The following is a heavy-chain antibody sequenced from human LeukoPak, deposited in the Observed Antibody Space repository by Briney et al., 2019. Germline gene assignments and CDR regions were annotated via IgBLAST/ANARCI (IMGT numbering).Heavy chain of an antibody. CDR3: ARELRYSSSRAEDY. D-gene: IGHD6-13*01. CDR2: INPDNGDT. V-gene: IGHV1-3*01. J-gene: IGHJ4*02. Sequence: ASVKVSCKTSGYSFTSQDMHWVRQAPGQSLEWTGCINPDNGDTQYSQEFQGRVTITRDTSATTAYMELRSLRSDDTAVYYCARELRYSSSRAEDYWGQGTLVTVSS. CDR1: GYSFTSQD.